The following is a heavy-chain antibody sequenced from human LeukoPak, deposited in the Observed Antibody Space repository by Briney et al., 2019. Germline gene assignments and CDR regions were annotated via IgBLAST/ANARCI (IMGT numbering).Heavy chain of an antibody. V-gene: IGHV4-59*08. Sequence: SETLSLTCTVSGGSMSGYYWSWIRQPPGKRLEWIGYIYYTGGTNYNPSLKSRVTISVDTSKNQFSLKLSSVTAADTAVYYCARRGWYFDFWGRGTLVTVYS. CDR1: GGSMSGYY. J-gene: IGHJ4*02. CDR3: ARRGWYFDF. CDR2: IYYTGGT.